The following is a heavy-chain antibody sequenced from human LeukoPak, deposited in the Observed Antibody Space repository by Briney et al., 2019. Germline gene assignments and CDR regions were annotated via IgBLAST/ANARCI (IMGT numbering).Heavy chain of an antibody. J-gene: IGHJ3*02. D-gene: IGHD3-22*01. V-gene: IGHV1-46*01. CDR1: GYTFTNYY. CDR2: INPSGGTT. Sequence: GASVKVSCKASGYTFTNYYIHWVRQAPGQGLEWMGLINPSGGTTNCAQKFQGRVTMTTDTSTSTAYMELRSLRSDDTAVYYCARGRRVVVISLPDNVDAFDIWGQGTMVTVSS. CDR3: ARGRRVVVISLPDNVDAFDI.